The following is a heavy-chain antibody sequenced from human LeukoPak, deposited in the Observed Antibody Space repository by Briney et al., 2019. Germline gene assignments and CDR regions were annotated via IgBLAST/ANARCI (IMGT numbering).Heavy chain of an antibody. CDR3: ASARRSPSPRYSSSWYGLDH. Sequence: SETLSLTCTVSGGSISSYYWSWIRQPPGKGLEWIGYIYYSGSTNYNPSLKSRVTISVDTSKNQFSLKLSSVTAADTAVYYCASARRSPSPRYSSSWYGLDHWGQGTLVTVSS. D-gene: IGHD6-13*01. CDR2: IYYSGST. CDR1: GGSISSYY. J-gene: IGHJ5*02. V-gene: IGHV4-59*08.